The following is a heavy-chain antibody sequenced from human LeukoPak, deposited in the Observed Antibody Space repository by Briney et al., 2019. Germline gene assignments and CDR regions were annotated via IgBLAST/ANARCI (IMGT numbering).Heavy chain of an antibody. D-gene: IGHD1-26*01. Sequence: GGSLRLSCAASGFTFSSYEMNWVRQAPGKGLESVSYISSSGSTIYYADSVKGRFTISRDNAKNSLYLQMNSLRAEDTAVYYCASSGSYLFKDAFDIWGQGTMVTVSS. J-gene: IGHJ3*02. V-gene: IGHV3-48*03. CDR3: ASSGSYLFKDAFDI. CDR1: GFTFSSYE. CDR2: ISSSGSTI.